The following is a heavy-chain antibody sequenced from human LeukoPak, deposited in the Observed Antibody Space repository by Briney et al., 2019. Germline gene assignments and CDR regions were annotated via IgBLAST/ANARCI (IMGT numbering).Heavy chain of an antibody. CDR1: GGSISSYY. CDR3: ARARGYCSSTSCSHNWFDP. V-gene: IGHV4-59*07. Sequence: PSDTLSLTCTVSGGSISSYYWSWIRQPPGKGLEWIGYIYYSGSTNYNPSLKSRVTISVDTSKNQFSLKLSSVTAADTAVYYCARARGYCSSTSCSHNWFDPWGQGTLVTVSS. CDR2: IYYSGST. J-gene: IGHJ5*02. D-gene: IGHD2-2*01.